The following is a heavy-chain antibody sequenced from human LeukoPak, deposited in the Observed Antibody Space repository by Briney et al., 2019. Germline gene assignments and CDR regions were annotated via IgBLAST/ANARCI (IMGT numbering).Heavy chain of an antibody. CDR1: GGTFSSYA. Sequence: VASVKVSCKASGGTFSSYAISWVRQAPGQGLEWMGGIIPIFGTANYAQKFQGRVTITADESTSTAYMELSSLRSEDTAVYYCARDSIGYCSGGSCYQSDYWGQGTLVTVSS. D-gene: IGHD2-15*01. V-gene: IGHV1-69*01. CDR2: IIPIFGTA. CDR3: ARDSIGYCSGGSCYQSDY. J-gene: IGHJ4*02.